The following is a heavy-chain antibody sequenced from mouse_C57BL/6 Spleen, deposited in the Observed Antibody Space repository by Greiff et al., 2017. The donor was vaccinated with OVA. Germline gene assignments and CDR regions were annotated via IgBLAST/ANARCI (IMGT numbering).Heavy chain of an antibody. CDR2: INPYNGGT. D-gene: IGHD2-3*01. V-gene: IGHV1-19*01. CDR3: ARAGDGYYNWYFDV. J-gene: IGHJ1*03. CDR1: GYTFTDYY. Sequence: VQLKESGPVLVKPGASVKMSCKASGYTFTDYYMNWVKQSHGKSLEWIGVINPYNGGTSYNQKFKGKATLTVDKSSSTAYMELNSLTSEDSAVYYCARAGDGYYNWYFDVWGTGTTVTVSS.